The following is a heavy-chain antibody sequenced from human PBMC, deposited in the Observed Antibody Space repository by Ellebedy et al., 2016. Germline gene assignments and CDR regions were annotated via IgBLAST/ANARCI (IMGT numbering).Heavy chain of an antibody. D-gene: IGHD5-18*01. CDR3: ARAAALVNGIYYFDY. Sequence: SETLSLTCSVSGYSITTGYHWGWVRLPPGKGLEWIGCTHRHGATYYSASVTSRVSISLDTSNNQFSLTLKSVTAADTAVYYCARAAALVNGIYYFDYWGQGTLVTVSS. V-gene: IGHV4-38-2*02. CDR2: THRHGAT. CDR1: GYSITTGYH. J-gene: IGHJ4*02.